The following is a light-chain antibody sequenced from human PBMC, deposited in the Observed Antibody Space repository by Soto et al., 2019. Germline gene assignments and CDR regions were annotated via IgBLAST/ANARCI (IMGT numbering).Light chain of an antibody. V-gene: IGLV2-8*01. CDR3: SSYAGSNNKV. Sequence: QSALTQPPSASGSPGQSVTISCTGTSSDVGGYNYVSWYQQHPGKAPKLMIYEVSKRPSGVPYRFSGSKSGNTASLTVSGLQAEDEADYYCSSYAGSNNKVFGGGTKVTVL. J-gene: IGLJ2*01. CDR1: SSDVGGYNY. CDR2: EVS.